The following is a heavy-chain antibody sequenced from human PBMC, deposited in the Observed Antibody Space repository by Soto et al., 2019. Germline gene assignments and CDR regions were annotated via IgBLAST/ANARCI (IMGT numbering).Heavy chain of an antibody. CDR2: ISAYNGNT. Sequence: ASVKVSCKASGYTFTSYGISWVRQAPGQGLEWMGWISAYNGNTNYAQKLQGRVTMTTDTSTSTAYMELRSLRSDDTAVYYCARDRAGYDIGWFDPWGQGTLVTVSS. CDR3: ARDRAGYDIGWFDP. V-gene: IGHV1-18*01. D-gene: IGHD3-9*01. CDR1: GYTFTSYG. J-gene: IGHJ5*02.